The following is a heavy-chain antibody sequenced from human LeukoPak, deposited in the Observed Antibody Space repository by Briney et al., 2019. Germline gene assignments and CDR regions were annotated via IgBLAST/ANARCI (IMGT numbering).Heavy chain of an antibody. CDR2: IDSSSSSI. J-gene: IGHJ4*02. Sequence: PGGSLRLSCAASGFIFTSHSMNWVRQAPGKGLEWVSFIDSSSSSIHYADSVRGRFTISRDNAKNLLYLQMNSLRAEDTAEYFCARGNGPGSFIIDYWGREPWSPPPQ. D-gene: IGHD3-10*01. CDR1: GFIFTSHS. CDR3: ARGNGPGSFIIDY. V-gene: IGHV3-48*01.